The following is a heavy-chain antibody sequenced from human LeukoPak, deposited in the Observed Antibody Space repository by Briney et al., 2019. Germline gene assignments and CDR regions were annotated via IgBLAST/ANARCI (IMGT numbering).Heavy chain of an antibody. CDR2: IYYSGRT. D-gene: IGHD3-10*01. V-gene: IGHV4-39*01. CDR3: ASQWGDVLLWFRELLGWFDP. J-gene: IGHJ5*02. CDR1: GGSISSSSYY. Sequence: PSETLSLTCTVSGGSISSSSYYWGWIRQPPGKGLEWIGSIYYSGRTYYNPSLKSRVTISVDTSKNQFSLKLSSVTAADTAVYYSASQWGDVLLWFRELLGWFDPWGQGTLVTVSS.